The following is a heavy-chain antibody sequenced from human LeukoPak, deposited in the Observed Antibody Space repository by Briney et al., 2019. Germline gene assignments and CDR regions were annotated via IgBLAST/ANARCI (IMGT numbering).Heavy chain of an antibody. D-gene: IGHD2-2*01. V-gene: IGHV4-34*01. J-gene: IGHJ3*02. CDR2: INHSGST. CDR1: GGSFSGYY. Sequence: PSETLSLTCAVYGGSFSGYYWSWIRQPPGKGLEWIGEINHSGSTNYNPSLKSRVTISVDTSKNQFSLRLSSVTAADTAVYYCAVGLSGDDAFDIWGQGTMVTVSS. CDR3: AVGLSGDDAFDI.